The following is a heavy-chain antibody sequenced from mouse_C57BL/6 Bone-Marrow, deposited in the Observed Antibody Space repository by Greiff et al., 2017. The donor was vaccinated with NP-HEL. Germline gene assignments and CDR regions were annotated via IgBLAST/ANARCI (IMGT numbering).Heavy chain of an antibody. V-gene: IGHV5-9*01. D-gene: IGHD2-3*01. CDR2: ISGGGGNT. Sequence: DVHLVESGGGLVKPGGSLKLSCAASGFTFSSYTMSWVRQTPEKRLEWVATISGGGGNTYYPDSVKGRFTISRDNAKNTLYLQMSSLRSEDTALYYCARHDGYYPYAMDYWGQGTSVTVSS. CDR3: ARHDGYYPYAMDY. J-gene: IGHJ4*01. CDR1: GFTFSSYT.